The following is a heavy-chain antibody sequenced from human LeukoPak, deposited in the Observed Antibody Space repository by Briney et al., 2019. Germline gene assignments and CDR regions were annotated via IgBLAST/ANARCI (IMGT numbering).Heavy chain of an antibody. D-gene: IGHD7-27*01. CDR2: IYYSGST. CDR1: GGSVSSGSYY. Sequence: PSETLSLTCTVSGGSVSSGSYYWSWIRQPPGKELEWIGYIYYSGSTNYNPSLKSRVTISVDTSKNQFSLKLSSVTAADTAVYYCARGLTNWAYYYYYGMDVWGQGTTVTVSS. CDR3: ARGLTNWAYYYYYGMDV. J-gene: IGHJ6*02. V-gene: IGHV4-61*01.